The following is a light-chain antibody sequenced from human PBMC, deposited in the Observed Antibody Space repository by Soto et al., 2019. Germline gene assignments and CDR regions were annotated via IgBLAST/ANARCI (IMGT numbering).Light chain of an antibody. CDR1: SSDVGGYNY. V-gene: IGLV2-8*01. Sequence: QSVLTQPPSASGSPGQSVAISCTGTSSDVGGYNYVSWYQQHPGKATKLMIYEVNKRPSGVPDLFSGSKSGNTASLTVSGLQAEDDAEYYCSSYAGSSNVFGTGTKLTVL. J-gene: IGLJ1*01. CDR3: SSYAGSSNV. CDR2: EVN.